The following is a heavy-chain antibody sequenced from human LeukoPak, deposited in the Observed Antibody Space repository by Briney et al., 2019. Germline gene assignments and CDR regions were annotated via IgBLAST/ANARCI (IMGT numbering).Heavy chain of an antibody. D-gene: IGHD3-16*01. CDR1: GFTFSTYW. V-gene: IGHV3-74*01. CDR2: MNPDGSGS. CDR3: TRNLYGDC. Sequence: GGSLRLCCAASGFTFSTYWMHWVRQAPGKGLVWVSRMNPDGSGSYYADSVKGRFTISRDNAKNTLYLQMNSLRAEDTAVYYCTRNLYGDCWGQGTLVTVSS. J-gene: IGHJ4*02.